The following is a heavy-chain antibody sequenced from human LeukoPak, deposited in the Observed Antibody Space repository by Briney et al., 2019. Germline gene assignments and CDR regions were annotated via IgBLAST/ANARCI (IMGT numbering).Heavy chain of an antibody. CDR3: AKDAPDGRYNWFDH. J-gene: IGHJ5*02. CDR2: VSGSGGST. D-gene: IGHD5-24*01. V-gene: IGHV3-23*01. Sequence: PGGSLRLSCAASGFTFSSYAMSWVRQAPGKGPEWLSAVSGSGGSTYYADSVKGRFTISRDNSKNTLYLQMNSLRAEDTAVYYCAKDAPDGRYNWFDHWAQGTLDTVSS. CDR1: GFTFSSYA.